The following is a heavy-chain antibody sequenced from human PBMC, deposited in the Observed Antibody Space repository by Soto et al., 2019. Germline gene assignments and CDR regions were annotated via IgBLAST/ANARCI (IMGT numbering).Heavy chain of an antibody. D-gene: IGHD6-6*01. CDR2: MSANSGNT. CDR1: VYTFTSYD. CDR3: ARYRVYSSSSPLYTWFDP. J-gene: IGHJ5*02. Sequence: ASVKVSCKASVYTFTSYDINWVRQDNGKGLEWMGWMSANSGNTGYAQKFQGRVTMTRDTSTSTAYMELRSLRSDDTAVYYCARYRVYSSSSPLYTWFDPWGQGTLVTVSS. V-gene: IGHV1-8*01.